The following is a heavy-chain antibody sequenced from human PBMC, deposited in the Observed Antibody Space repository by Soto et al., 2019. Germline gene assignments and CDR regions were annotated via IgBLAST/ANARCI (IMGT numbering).Heavy chain of an antibody. V-gene: IGHV3-23*01. Sequence: GGSLRLSCAVSGFIFSNYPMSWVRQAPGKGLEWVSSVSPSGSNTYYGDSVKGRFTMSRDNSENRLHLQMNSLRAEDTAVYFCARRDSSGWYSLDYWGQGTLVTVSS. CDR2: VSPSGSNT. D-gene: IGHD6-19*01. CDR3: ARRDSSGWYSLDY. CDR1: GFIFSNYP. J-gene: IGHJ4*02.